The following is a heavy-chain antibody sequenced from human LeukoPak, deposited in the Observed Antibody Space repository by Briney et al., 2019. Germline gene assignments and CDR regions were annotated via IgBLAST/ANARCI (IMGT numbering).Heavy chain of an antibody. Sequence: PGGSLRLSCAASGFTFSSYWMTWIRQAPGKGLEWVANIKEDGSEKNYVDSVKGRFTISRDNAKNSLYLQVNSLRAEDTAVYYRARDRGYLVFDYWGQGTLVTVSS. CDR1: GFTFSSYW. V-gene: IGHV3-7*01. J-gene: IGHJ4*02. CDR2: IKEDGSEK. CDR3: ARDRGYLVFDY. D-gene: IGHD5-12*01.